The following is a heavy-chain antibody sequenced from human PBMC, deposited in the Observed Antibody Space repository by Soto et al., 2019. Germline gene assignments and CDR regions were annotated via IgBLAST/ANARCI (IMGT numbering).Heavy chain of an antibody. V-gene: IGHV1-24*01. CDR1: GYTLTELS. D-gene: IGHD1-26*01. CDR2: FDPEDGET. J-gene: IGHJ4*02. Sequence: ASVKVSCKVSGYTLTELSMHLVRQAPGKGLEWMGGFDPEDGETIYAQKFQGRVTMTEDTSTDTAYMELSSLRSEDTAVYYCATGLGGSNWIFEYWGQGTLVTVSS. CDR3: ATGLGGSNWIFEY.